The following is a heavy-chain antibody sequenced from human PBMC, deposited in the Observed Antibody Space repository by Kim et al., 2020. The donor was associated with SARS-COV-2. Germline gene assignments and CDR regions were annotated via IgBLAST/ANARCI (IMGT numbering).Heavy chain of an antibody. CDR2: ISYDGSNK. CDR1: GFTFSSYG. D-gene: IGHD3-22*01. CDR3: ARDSYDSSGYHSYFDY. Sequence: GGSLRLSCAASGFTFSSYGMHWVRQAPGKGLEWVAVISYDGSNKYYADSVKGRFTISRDNSKNTLYLQMNSLRAEDTAVYYCARDSYDSSGYHSYFDYWG. J-gene: IGHJ4*01. V-gene: IGHV3-33*05.